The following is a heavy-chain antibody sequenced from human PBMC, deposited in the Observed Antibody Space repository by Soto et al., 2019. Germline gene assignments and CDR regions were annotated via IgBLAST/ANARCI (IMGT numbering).Heavy chain of an antibody. V-gene: IGHV4-59*08. D-gene: IGHD3-10*01. CDR1: GGSISSYY. J-gene: IGHJ6*03. Sequence: PSETLSLTCTVSGGSISSYYWSWIRQPPGKGLEWIGYIYYSGSTNYNPSLKSRVTISVDTSKNQFSLKLSSVTAADTAVYYCARHARFTMVRGGIINDYYYMDVWGKGTMVTVSS. CDR2: IYYSGST. CDR3: ARHARFTMVRGGIINDYYYMDV.